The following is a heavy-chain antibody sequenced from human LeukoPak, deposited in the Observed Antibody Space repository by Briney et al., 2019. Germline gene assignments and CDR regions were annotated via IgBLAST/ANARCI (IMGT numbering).Heavy chain of an antibody. D-gene: IGHD1-14*01. J-gene: IGHJ4*02. CDR1: GFTFSSYG. CDR3: VKDNPLDY. Sequence: GGSLRLSCAASGFTFSSYGMSWVRQAPGKGLEWVSSISSSSSYLYYADSVKGRFTISRDNAKNSLYLQMNSLRAGDTAVYYCVKDNPLDYWGQGTLVIVSS. CDR2: ISSSSSYL. V-gene: IGHV3-21*01.